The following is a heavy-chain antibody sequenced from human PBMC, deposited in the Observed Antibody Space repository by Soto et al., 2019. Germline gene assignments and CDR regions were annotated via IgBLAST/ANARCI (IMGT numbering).Heavy chain of an antibody. J-gene: IGHJ5*01. CDR2: IAGDASSI. CDR3: AKGGHYSVFDS. D-gene: IGHD1-26*01. V-gene: IGHV3-23*01. Sequence: EVEMLESGGGLVQPGGSLRLSCAVSGLTFRNYAMTWVRQAPGKGLEWVSTIAGDASSIFYVDSVKGRFTISRDTSNNMVYLPINSLRAEDTAVYYCAKGGHYSVFDSWGQGTLGTVSS. CDR1: GLTFRNYA.